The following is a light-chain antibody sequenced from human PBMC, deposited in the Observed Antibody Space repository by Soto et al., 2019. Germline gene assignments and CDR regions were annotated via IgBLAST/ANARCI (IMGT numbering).Light chain of an antibody. V-gene: IGLV1-40*01. CDR3: QSYDSSLSDLYV. CDR2: GNS. Sequence: QSVLTQPPSVSGAPGQRVTISCTGSSSNIGAGYDVHWYQQLPGTAPKLLSYGNSNRPSGVPDRFSGSKSGTSASLAITGLQAEDEADYYCQSYDSSLSDLYVFGTGTKVTVL. J-gene: IGLJ1*01. CDR1: SSNIGAGYD.